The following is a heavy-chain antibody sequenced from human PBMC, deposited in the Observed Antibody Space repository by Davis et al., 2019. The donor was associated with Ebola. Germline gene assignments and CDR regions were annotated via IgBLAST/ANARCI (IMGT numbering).Heavy chain of an antibody. CDR1: GYTFTGYY. CDR2: INPNSGGT. Sequence: ASVKVSCKASGYTFTGYYMHWVRQAPGQGLEWMGWINPNSGGTNYAQKFQGRVTMTRDTSISTAYMELSRLRSDDTAVYYCARCVVPAAGTYFDYWGQGTLVTVSS. D-gene: IGHD6-13*01. J-gene: IGHJ4*02. V-gene: IGHV1-2*02. CDR3: ARCVVPAAGTYFDY.